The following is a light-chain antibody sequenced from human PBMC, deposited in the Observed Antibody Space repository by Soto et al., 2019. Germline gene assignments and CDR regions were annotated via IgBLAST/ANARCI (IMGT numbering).Light chain of an antibody. J-gene: IGKJ2*01. CDR3: MQGTHWPQT. Sequence: EVVMTQSPLSLPVTLGQPASISCRSSQSLVYSDGNTYLNWFQQRPGQSPRRLIYKVSNRDSGVPDRLSGSGSGTDFTLKISRVEAEDVGLYYCMQGTHWPQTFGQGTKLEIK. V-gene: IGKV2-30*01. CDR1: QSLVYSDGNTY. CDR2: KVS.